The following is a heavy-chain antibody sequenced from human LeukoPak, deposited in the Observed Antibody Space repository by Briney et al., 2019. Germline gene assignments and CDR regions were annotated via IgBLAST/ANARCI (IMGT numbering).Heavy chain of an antibody. V-gene: IGHV3-48*04. D-gene: IGHD4-11*01. Sequence: GGSLRLSWAASGFTFRDYGMNWVRQAPGKGLEWVSYISSSSGTMNYADSVKGRFTISRDNAKNTLYLQMNSLRAEDTAVYYCVRSAFLTTEFYFDYWGHGTLVTVSS. CDR2: ISSSSGTM. J-gene: IGHJ4*01. CDR1: GFTFRDYG. CDR3: VRSAFLTTEFYFDY.